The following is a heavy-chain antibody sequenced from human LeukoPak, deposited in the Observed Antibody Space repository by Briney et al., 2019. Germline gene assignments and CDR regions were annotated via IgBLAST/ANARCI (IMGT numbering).Heavy chain of an antibody. CDR3: ARDPGASCGGDCSTMAIDI. CDR2: IYSSGST. Sequence: SETLSLTCTVSGGSISGYYWSWIRQPPGKGLEWIGHIYSSGSTNNNPSLKSRVTISLDTSKKQFSLKLRSVTAADTAVYYCARDPGASCGGDCSTMAIDIWGQGTIVTVSS. D-gene: IGHD2-21*01. CDR1: GGSISGYY. J-gene: IGHJ3*02. V-gene: IGHV4-59*01.